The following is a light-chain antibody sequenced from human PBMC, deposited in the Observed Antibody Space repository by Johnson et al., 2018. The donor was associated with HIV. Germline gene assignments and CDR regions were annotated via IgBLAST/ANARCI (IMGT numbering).Light chain of an antibody. Sequence: QLVLTQPPSVSAAPGRWVTVSCSGTTSNIGDHSVSWFQHLPGAAPKLLIYDNDRRPSGVPDRFSGSKSAASATLDITGLQSGDEGDYYCATWDASLRANVFGPGTKVTVL. CDR2: DND. CDR3: ATWDASLRANV. V-gene: IGLV1-51*02. CDR1: TSNIGDHS. J-gene: IGLJ1*01.